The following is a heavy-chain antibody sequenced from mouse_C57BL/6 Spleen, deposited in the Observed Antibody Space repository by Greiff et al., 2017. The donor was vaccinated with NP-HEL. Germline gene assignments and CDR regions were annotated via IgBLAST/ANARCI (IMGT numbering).Heavy chain of an antibody. V-gene: IGHV1-82*01. CDR3: ARDGSEGFAY. Sequence: VKLQESGPELVKPGASVKISCKASGYAFSSSWMNWVKQRPGKGLEWIGRIYPGDGDTNYNGKFKGKATLTADKSSSTAYMQLSSLTSEDSAVYFCARDGSEGFAYWGQGTLVTVSA. CDR1: GYAFSSSW. D-gene: IGHD1-1*01. CDR2: IYPGDGDT. J-gene: IGHJ3*01.